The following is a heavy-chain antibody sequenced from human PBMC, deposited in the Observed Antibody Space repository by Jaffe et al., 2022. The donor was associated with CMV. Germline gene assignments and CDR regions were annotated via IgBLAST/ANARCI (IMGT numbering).Heavy chain of an antibody. CDR3: ASRFWLES. J-gene: IGHJ4*02. D-gene: IGHD3-3*01. Sequence: EVQLLESGGDWVQPGGSLRLSCAASGFTFSSYPMSWVRQAPGKGLEWVSHISDSGDGAYYADSVKGRFTISRDNSKNTLFLQMNSLTAEDTAIYYCASRFWLESWGQGTLVTVSS. CDR1: GFTFSSYP. V-gene: IGHV3-23*01. CDR2: ISDSGDGA.